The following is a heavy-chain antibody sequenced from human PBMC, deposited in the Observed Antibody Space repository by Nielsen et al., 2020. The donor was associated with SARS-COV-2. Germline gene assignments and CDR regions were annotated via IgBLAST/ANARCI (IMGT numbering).Heavy chain of an antibody. CDR3: ARVITYYDFWSGYHPGWFDP. Sequence: WIRQSPSRGLEWLGRTYYRSKWYNDYAVSVKSRITINPDTSKNQFSLKLSSVTAADTAVYYCARVITYYDFWSGYHPGWFDPWGQGTLVTVSS. D-gene: IGHD3-3*01. V-gene: IGHV6-1*01. CDR2: TYYRSKWYN. J-gene: IGHJ5*02.